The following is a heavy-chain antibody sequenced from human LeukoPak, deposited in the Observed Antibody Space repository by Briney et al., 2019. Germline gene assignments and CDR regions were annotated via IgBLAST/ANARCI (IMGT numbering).Heavy chain of an antibody. CDR2: IWYDGSNK. CDR3: ARDRGYSSGWYGGGDY. J-gene: IGHJ4*02. D-gene: IGHD6-19*01. Sequence: PGGSLRLSCAASGFTFSSYGMHWVRQAPGKGLEWVAVIWYDGSNKYYADSVKGRFTISRDNYKNTLYLQMNSLRAEDTAVYYCARDRGYSSGWYGGGDYWGQGTLVTVSS. CDR1: GFTFSSYG. V-gene: IGHV3-33*08.